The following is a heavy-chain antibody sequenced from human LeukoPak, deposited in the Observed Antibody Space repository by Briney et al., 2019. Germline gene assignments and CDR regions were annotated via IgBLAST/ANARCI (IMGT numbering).Heavy chain of an antibody. CDR3: ARDQTPFY. J-gene: IGHJ4*02. CDR2: IDGGGGST. Sequence: GGSLRLSCAASGFTFSNFVMSWVRQAPGKGLEWVSYIDGGGGSTNYADSVKGRFTISRDNSKNTLYLQMNSLRDEDTAVYYCARDQTPFYWGQGSLVTVSS. D-gene: IGHD2-15*01. V-gene: IGHV3-23*01. CDR1: GFTFSNFV.